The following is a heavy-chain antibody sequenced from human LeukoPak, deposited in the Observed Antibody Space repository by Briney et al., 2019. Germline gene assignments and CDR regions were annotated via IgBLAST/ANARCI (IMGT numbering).Heavy chain of an antibody. CDR2: ISSSTSYI. Sequence: GGSLRLSCAASGFTFSSYSMNWIRQAPGKGLEWVSSISSSTSYIYYADSVKGRFTISKDNAKNSLYLQMNSLRAEDTAVYYCARAGGSTVSHSDYRGQGTLVTVSS. V-gene: IGHV3-21*01. J-gene: IGHJ4*02. CDR3: ARAGGSTVSHSDY. D-gene: IGHD4-17*01. CDR1: GFTFSSYS.